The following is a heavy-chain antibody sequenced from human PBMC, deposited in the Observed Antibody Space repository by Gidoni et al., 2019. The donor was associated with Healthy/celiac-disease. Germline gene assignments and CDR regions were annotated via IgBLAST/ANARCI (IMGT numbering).Heavy chain of an antibody. Sequence: QVQLQQWGAGLLKPSETLSLTCAVYGGSFSGYYWSWIRQPPGKGLEWIGEINHSGSTNYNPSLKSRVTISVDTSKNQFSLKLSSVTAADTAVYYCASETIAAAYNAFDIWGQGTMVTVSS. D-gene: IGHD6-13*01. CDR1: GGSFSGYY. CDR3: ASETIAAAYNAFDI. J-gene: IGHJ3*02. V-gene: IGHV4-34*01. CDR2: INHSGST.